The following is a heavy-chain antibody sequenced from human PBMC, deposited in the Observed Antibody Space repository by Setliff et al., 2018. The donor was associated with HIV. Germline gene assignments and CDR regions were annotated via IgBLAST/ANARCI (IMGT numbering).Heavy chain of an antibody. D-gene: IGHD3-9*01. Sequence: GGSLRLSCAASGFTFSSYSMNWVRQAPGKGLEWFSSISSSSSYIYYADSVKGRFTISRDNAKNSLYLKMNSLRAEYTAVYYCAREGYYEILTANEGGFDYWGQGTLVTVSS. V-gene: IGHV3-21*01. CDR1: GFTFSSYS. CDR3: AREGYYEILTANEGGFDY. CDR2: ISSSSSYI. J-gene: IGHJ4*02.